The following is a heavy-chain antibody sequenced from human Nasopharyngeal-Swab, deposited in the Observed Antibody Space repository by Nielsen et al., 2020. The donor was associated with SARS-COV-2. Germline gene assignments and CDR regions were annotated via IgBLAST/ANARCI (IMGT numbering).Heavy chain of an antibody. CDR3: ARVGGSSPLDY. J-gene: IGHJ4*02. V-gene: IGHV3-66*01. Sequence: GGSLRLSCAASGFTVSSNYMSWVRQAPGKGLEWVSVIYSGGSTYYADSVKGRFTISRDNSKNTLYLHMNSLRAEDTAVYYCARVGGSSPLDYWGQGTLVTVSS. D-gene: IGHD6-13*01. CDR2: IYSGGST. CDR1: GFTVSSNY.